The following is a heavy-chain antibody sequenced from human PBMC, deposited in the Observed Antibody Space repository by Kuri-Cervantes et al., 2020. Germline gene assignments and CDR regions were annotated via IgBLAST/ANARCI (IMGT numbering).Heavy chain of an antibody. CDR1: LYSISSGYY. D-gene: IGHD3-10*01. V-gene: IGHV4-38-2*02. CDR2: IYNSGST. Sequence: SETLSLTCTVPLYSISSGYYWGWIRQPPGKGLEWIGSIYNSGSTFYNPSLKSRVTILVDTSKNQFSLKLSSVTAADTAVYYCARLYYYGSSYYFDYWGQGTLVTVSS. J-gene: IGHJ4*02. CDR3: ARLYYYGSSYYFDY.